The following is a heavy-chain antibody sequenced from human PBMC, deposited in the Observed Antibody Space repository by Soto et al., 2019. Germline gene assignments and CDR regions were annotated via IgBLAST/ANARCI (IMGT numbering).Heavy chain of an antibody. CDR2: MNPKSGNT. J-gene: IGHJ5*02. CDR3: ARDIILEPAASNWFDP. CDR1: GYAFINHN. Sequence: QVQLVQSGAEVKTPGASVRVSCKASGYAFINHNINWVRQATGQGLEWMGWMNPKSGNTGYAQKFQGRVTMTRSTSISTAYMELTSLTSEDTAVYYCARDIILEPAASNWFDPWGQGTLVTVSS. D-gene: IGHD2-2*01. V-gene: IGHV1-8*01.